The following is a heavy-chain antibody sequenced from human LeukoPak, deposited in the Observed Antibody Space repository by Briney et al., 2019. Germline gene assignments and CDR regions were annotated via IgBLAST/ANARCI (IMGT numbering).Heavy chain of an antibody. CDR2: IYYSGST. J-gene: IGHJ4*02. CDR1: GGSISSNSYY. V-gene: IGHV4-39*07. CDR3: ARVGDRWYYDSSGYSDY. D-gene: IGHD3-22*01. Sequence: SETLSLTCAVSGGSISSNSYYWGWIRQPPGKGLEWIGSIYYSGSTYYNPSLKSRVTISVDTSKNQFSLKLSSVTAADTAVYYCARVGDRWYYDSSGYSDYWGQGTLVTVSS.